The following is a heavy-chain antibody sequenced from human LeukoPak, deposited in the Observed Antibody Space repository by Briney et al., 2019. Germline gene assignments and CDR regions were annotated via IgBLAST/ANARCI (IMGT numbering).Heavy chain of an antibody. J-gene: IGHJ4*02. CDR1: GGSITNHY. Sequence: KPSETLSLTCTVSGGSITNHYWSWIRQPPGKGLEWIGYIYYSGSTYYNPSLKSRVTISVDTSKNQFSLKLSSVTAADTAVYYCARVRTYYYDSSGYYYWTYFDYWGQGTLVTVSS. CDR3: ARVRTYYYDSSGYYYWTYFDY. CDR2: IYYSGST. D-gene: IGHD3-22*01. V-gene: IGHV4-59*11.